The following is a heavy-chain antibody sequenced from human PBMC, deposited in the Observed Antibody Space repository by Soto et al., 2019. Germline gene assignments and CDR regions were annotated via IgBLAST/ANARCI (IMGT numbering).Heavy chain of an antibody. CDR2: IYHSGST. V-gene: IGHV4-30-2*01. J-gene: IGHJ4*02. CDR3: ARGYSYGPLRFSYFDY. D-gene: IGHD5-18*01. Sequence: SETLSLTCAVSGGSISSGGYSWSWIRQPPGKGLEWIGYIYHSGSTYYNPSLKSRVTISVDRSKNQFSLKLSSVTAAETAVYYCARGYSYGPLRFSYFDYWGQGTLVTVSS. CDR1: GGSISSGGYS.